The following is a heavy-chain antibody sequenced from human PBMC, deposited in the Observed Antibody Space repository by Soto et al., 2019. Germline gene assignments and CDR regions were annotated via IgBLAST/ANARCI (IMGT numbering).Heavy chain of an antibody. CDR3: ARVGVAPYYYSGMDA. CDR2: ISTYNGDT. Sequence: QVQLVQSGAEVKKPGASVKVSCKASGSTFTRSGISWVRQAPGQGLEWMGGISTYNGDTNYAQTFQGRVTMTTDTSTSTVYMELRSLRSDDTAVYYCARVGVAPYYYSGMDAWAQGPPVTVSS. D-gene: IGHD1-26*01. CDR1: GSTFTRSG. V-gene: IGHV1-18*01. J-gene: IGHJ6*02.